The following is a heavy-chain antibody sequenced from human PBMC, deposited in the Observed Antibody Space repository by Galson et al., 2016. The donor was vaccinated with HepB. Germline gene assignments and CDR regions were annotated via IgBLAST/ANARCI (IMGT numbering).Heavy chain of an antibody. J-gene: IGHJ6*02. Sequence: SVKVSCKASGYTFTSYDINWVRQATGQGLEWMGWMNPNSDNTGYAQKFQGRVTMTRNTSISTAYVELSSLRSEDTAVYYCARPSLLGYSGYYYYGMDVWGQGTTVTVSS. V-gene: IGHV1-8*01. CDR2: MNPNSDNT. CDR3: ARPSLLGYSGYYYYGMDV. D-gene: IGHD5-12*01. CDR1: GYTFTSYD.